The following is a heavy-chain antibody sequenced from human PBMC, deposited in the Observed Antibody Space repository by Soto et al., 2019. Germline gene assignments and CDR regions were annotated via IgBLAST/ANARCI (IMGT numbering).Heavy chain of an antibody. D-gene: IGHD3-10*01. Sequence: QVQLQESGPGLVKPSETLSLTCTVSGGSISSYYWSWIRQPPGKGLEWIGYINYSGSTNYNPSLKSRVTISVDTSKNQFSLKLSSVTAADTAVYYCARDLDEGSGHLWGRGTLVTVSS. CDR2: INYSGST. CDR3: ARDLDEGSGHL. CDR1: GGSISSYY. V-gene: IGHV4-59*01. J-gene: IGHJ2*01.